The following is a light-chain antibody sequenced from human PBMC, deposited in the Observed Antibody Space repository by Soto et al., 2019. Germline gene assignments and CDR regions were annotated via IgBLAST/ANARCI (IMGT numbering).Light chain of an antibody. CDR3: HQRQSWPRT. V-gene: IGKV3-11*01. Sequence: IVLTQSQDTLSSSPGEGVALSWRASQYINTRLAWYQHRPGQAPRLLIYQTSIRAAGIPARFSASGTGTDFTLTISDVQPEDFAVYYCHQRQSWPRTFGQGTKVDI. CDR2: QTS. J-gene: IGKJ1*01. CDR1: QYINTR.